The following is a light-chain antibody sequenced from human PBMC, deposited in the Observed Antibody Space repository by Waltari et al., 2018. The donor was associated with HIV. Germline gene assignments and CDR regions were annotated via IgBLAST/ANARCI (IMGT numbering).Light chain of an antibody. Sequence: QSALTQPPSPSGSPGQSVTISCPGKTSDVGSYNYVTWYQHPPGQAPNILIYVVFKRPAGVLDRFSGSRSGNTASRTVSGRQAEQEPEYYSTAYAVRNTFVFGGEIKLTVI. V-gene: IGLV2-8*01. CDR3: TAYAVRNTFV. J-gene: IGLJ2*01. CDR1: TSDVGSYNY. CDR2: VVF.